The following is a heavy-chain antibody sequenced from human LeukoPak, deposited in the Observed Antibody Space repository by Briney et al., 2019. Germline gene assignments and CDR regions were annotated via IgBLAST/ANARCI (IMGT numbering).Heavy chain of an antibody. Sequence: GASVKVSCKASGYTFTGYYMHWVRQAPGRGLEWMGRINPNSGGTNYAQKFQGRVTMTRDTSISTAYMELSRLRSDDTAVYYCARSITMVRGVIAAIDYWGQGTLVTVSS. V-gene: IGHV1-2*06. J-gene: IGHJ4*02. CDR1: GYTFTGYY. CDR2: INPNSGGT. CDR3: ARSITMVRGVIAAIDY. D-gene: IGHD3-10*01.